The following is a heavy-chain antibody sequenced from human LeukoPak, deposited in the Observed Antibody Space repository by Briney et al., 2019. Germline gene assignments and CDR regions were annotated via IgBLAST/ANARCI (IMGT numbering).Heavy chain of an antibody. Sequence: GGSLRLSCAASGFTFSSYGMHWVRQAPGKGLEWVAVIWYDGSNKYYADSVKGRFTISRDNSKNTLYLQMNSLRAEDTALYYCVKASSSSPQYNWFDAWGQGTLVTVSS. CDR2: IWYDGSNK. CDR1: GFTFSSYG. CDR3: VKASSSSPQYNWFDA. V-gene: IGHV3-33*06. D-gene: IGHD6-6*01. J-gene: IGHJ5*02.